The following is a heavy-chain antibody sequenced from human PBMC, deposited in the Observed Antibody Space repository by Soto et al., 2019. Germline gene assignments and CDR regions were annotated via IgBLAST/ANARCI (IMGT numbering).Heavy chain of an antibody. Sequence: GGSLRLSCAASGFTVSNNYMTWVRQAPGKGLEWVSFIYSSGSTYYADSVKGRFTISRDNAKNSLYLQMNSLRAEDTAVYYCARPYYYDSSGYYYWGQGTLVTVSS. CDR1: GFTVSNNY. V-gene: IGHV3-53*01. CDR2: IYSSGST. J-gene: IGHJ4*02. D-gene: IGHD3-22*01. CDR3: ARPYYYDSSGYYY.